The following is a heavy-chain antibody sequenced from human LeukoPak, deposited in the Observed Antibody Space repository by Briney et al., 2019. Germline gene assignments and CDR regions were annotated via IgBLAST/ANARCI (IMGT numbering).Heavy chain of an antibody. CDR3: ARPLYGSGAFGY. J-gene: IGHJ4*02. V-gene: IGHV4-34*01. CDR1: GGSFSGYY. Sequence: PSETLSLTCAVYGGSFSGYYWSWIRQPPGKGLEWIGEINHSGSTNYNPSLKSRVTISVDTSKNQFSLKLSSVTAADMAVYYCARPLYGSGAFGYWGQGTLVTVSS. D-gene: IGHD3-10*01. CDR2: INHSGST.